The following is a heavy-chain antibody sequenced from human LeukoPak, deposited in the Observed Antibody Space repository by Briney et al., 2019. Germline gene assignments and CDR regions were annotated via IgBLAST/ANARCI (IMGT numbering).Heavy chain of an antibody. CDR2: VYSGGNT. CDR3: ARRAGEYSHPYDY. V-gene: IGHV3-53*01. D-gene: IGHD2-15*01. Sequence: GGSLRLSCTVSGFTVSSNSWSWVRQAPGKGLEWVSFVYSGGNTHYSDSVKGRFTLSRDNSKNTLYLQMNSLRAEDTAIYYCARRAGEYSHPYDYWGQGTLVTVSS. J-gene: IGHJ4*02. CDR1: GFTVSSNS.